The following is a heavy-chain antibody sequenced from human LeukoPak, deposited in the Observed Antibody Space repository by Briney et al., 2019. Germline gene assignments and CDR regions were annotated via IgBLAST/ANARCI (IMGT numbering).Heavy chain of an antibody. Sequence: SVKVSCKASGGTFSSYAISWVRQAPGQGLEWMGGIIPIFGTANYAQKFQGRVTITADESTSTAYMELSSLRSEDTAVYYCARGELLVDTSAFDIWGQGTMVTVSS. CDR3: ARGELLVDTSAFDI. CDR1: GGTFSSYA. D-gene: IGHD1-26*01. V-gene: IGHV1-69*13. J-gene: IGHJ3*02. CDR2: IIPIFGTA.